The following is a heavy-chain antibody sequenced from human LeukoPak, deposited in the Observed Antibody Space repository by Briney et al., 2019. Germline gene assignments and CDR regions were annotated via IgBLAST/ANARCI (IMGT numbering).Heavy chain of an antibody. CDR3: ARGALRGYSYGYLFSYFDY. D-gene: IGHD5-18*01. V-gene: IGHV4-34*01. Sequence: PSETLSLTCTVSGGSISSYYWSWIRQPPGKGLEWIGEINHSGSTNYNPSLKSRVTISVDTSKNQFSLKLSSVTAADTAVYYCARGALRGYSYGYLFSYFDYWGQGTLVTVSS. CDR2: INHSGST. J-gene: IGHJ4*02. CDR1: GGSISSYY.